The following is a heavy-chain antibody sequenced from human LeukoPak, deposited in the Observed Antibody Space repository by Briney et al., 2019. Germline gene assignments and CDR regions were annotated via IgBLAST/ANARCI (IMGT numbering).Heavy chain of an antibody. J-gene: IGHJ3*02. CDR2: INTDGGST. CDR3: ARGRALFETDI. Sequence: TGGSLRLSCAASGFTFSSYWMHWVRQAPGKGLVWVSRINTDGGSTSYADSVKGRFTISRDNAKNTLYLQMNSLRAEDTAVYYCARGRALFETDIWGQGTMVTVSS. D-gene: IGHD2-21*01. CDR1: GFTFSSYW. V-gene: IGHV3-74*01.